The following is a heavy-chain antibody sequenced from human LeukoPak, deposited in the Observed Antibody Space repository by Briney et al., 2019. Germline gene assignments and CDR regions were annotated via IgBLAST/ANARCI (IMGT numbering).Heavy chain of an antibody. CDR1: GYTLTELS. CDR2: FDPEDGER. J-gene: IGHJ4*02. CDR3: ARSDAYSPDY. Sequence: ASVKVSCKVSGYTLTELSIHWVRQAPGKGLEWMGGFDPEDGERIYAQKFQGRVTMTEDTSTDTAYLDLSSLRSEDTAVYYCARSDAYSPDYWGQGTLVTVAS. V-gene: IGHV1-24*01. D-gene: IGHD6-13*01.